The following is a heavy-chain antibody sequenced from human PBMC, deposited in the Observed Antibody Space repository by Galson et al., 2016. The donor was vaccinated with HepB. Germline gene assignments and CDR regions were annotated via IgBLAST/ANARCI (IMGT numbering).Heavy chain of an antibody. CDR1: GFTFGSYG. D-gene: IGHD3-10*01. V-gene: IGHV3-48*02. J-gene: IGHJ6*02. Sequence: SLRLSCAASGFTFGSYGMNWVRQAPGKGLEWISYINSLSTAAYYAYSVKRRFFIPRDNVRNAVFLQINSLSDEDTAVYYCARAGHGSGSYYDYSYLAMDVWGQGTTVTVSS. CDR3: ARAGHGSGSYYDYSYLAMDV. CDR2: INSLSTAA.